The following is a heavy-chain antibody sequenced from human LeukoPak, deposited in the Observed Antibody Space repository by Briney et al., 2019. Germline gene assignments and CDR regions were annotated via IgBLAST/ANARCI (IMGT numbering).Heavy chain of an antibody. D-gene: IGHD1-14*01. J-gene: IGHJ4*02. CDR2: INPGGSSI. CDR1: GFTFSSYW. CDR3: ARSNQADDY. V-gene: IGHV3-74*01. Sequence: GGSLRLSCAASGFTFSSYWMHWVRQVPGKGLVWVARINPGGSSITYADSVKGRFTISRDNAKNTLYLQMDSLRAEDTCVYYCARSNQADDYWGQGTLVTVSS.